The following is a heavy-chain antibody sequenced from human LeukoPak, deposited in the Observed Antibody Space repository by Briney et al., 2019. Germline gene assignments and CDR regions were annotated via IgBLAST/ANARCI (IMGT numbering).Heavy chain of an antibody. CDR2: ISSSSSYI. Sequence: GGSLRLSCAASGFTFSSYSMNWVRQAPGKGLEWVSSISSSSSYIYYADSVKGRFTISRDNAKNSLYLQMNSLRAEDTAVYYCAKAGGYCSSTSCYSPYYYYYMDVWGNGTTVTVSS. J-gene: IGHJ6*03. D-gene: IGHD2-2*02. CDR3: AKAGGYCSSTSCYSPYYYYYMDV. V-gene: IGHV3-21*01. CDR1: GFTFSSYS.